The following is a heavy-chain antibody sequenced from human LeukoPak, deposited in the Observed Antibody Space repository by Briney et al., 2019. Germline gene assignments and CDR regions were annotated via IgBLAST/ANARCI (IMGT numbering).Heavy chain of an antibody. V-gene: IGHV3-64*01. Sequence: GGSRRLSCVASGFTFSNYAMQWVREAPGKGLEYVSAISDSGGSTYYANSVTGRFTISRDNSKNTLYLQMGSLRADDMALYYCARVSNNYCVDYWGQGTLVMVSS. J-gene: IGHJ4*02. CDR3: ARVSNNYCVDY. CDR2: ISDSGGST. D-gene: IGHD2-21*01. CDR1: GFTFSNYA.